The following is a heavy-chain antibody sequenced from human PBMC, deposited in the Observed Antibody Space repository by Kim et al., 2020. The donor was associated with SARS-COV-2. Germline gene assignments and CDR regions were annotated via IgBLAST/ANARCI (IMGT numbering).Heavy chain of an antibody. CDR1: GYTFTSYA. D-gene: IGHD3-10*01. Sequence: ASVKVSCKASGYTFTSYAMNWVRQAPGQGLEWMGWINTNTGNPTYAQGFTGRFVFSLDTSVSTAYLQICSLKAEDTAVYYCARDPGSGRQKYYYYYGMDVWGQGTTVTVSS. V-gene: IGHV7-4-1*01. CDR3: ARDPGSGRQKYYYYYGMDV. CDR2: INTNTGNP. J-gene: IGHJ6*02.